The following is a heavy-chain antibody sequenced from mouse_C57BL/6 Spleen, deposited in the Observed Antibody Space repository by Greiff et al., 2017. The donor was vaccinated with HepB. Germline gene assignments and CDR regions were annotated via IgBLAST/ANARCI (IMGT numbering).Heavy chain of an antibody. CDR2: IDPSDSYT. CDR3: ARWDQGWFAY. V-gene: IGHV1-50*01. J-gene: IGHJ3*01. D-gene: IGHD4-1*01. Sequence: VQLQQPGAELVKPGASVKLSCKASGYTFTSYWMQWVKQRPGQGLEWIGEIDPSDSYTNYNQKFKGKATLTVDTSSSTAYMKLSSLTSEDSAVYYCARWDQGWFAYWGQGTLVTVSA. CDR1: GYTFTSYW.